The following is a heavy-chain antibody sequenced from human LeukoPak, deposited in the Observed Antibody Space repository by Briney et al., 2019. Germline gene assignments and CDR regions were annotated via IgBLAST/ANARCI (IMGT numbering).Heavy chain of an antibody. D-gene: IGHD1-7*01. Sequence: PSETLSLTCTVSGGSITNSYWSWIRQPPGKGLESIGYIYYSGSTNYNPSLNSRVTISVDTSENQFSLKLTSVTAADTAVYYRARGARTFDYWGQGTLVTVSS. CDR1: GGSITNSY. V-gene: IGHV4-59*01. J-gene: IGHJ4*02. CDR2: IYYSGST. CDR3: ARGARTFDY.